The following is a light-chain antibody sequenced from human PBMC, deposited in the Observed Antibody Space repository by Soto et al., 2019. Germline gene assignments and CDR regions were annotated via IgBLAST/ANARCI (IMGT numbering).Light chain of an antibody. CDR2: AAS. CDR1: QSISSY. CDR3: QQSYSTLRGT. J-gene: IGKJ1*01. V-gene: IGKV1-39*01. Sequence: DIQMTQSPSSLSASVGDRVTITCRASQSISSYLNWYQQKPGKAPKLLIYAASSLQSGVPSRCSGSGSWTDFTLTISSLQPEDFATYYCQQSYSTLRGTFGQGTKVEIK.